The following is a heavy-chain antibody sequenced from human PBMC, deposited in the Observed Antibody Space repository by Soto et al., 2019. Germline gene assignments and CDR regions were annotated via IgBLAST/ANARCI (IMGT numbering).Heavy chain of an antibody. CDR2: IHSSGSI. CDR1: GGSMRSEGYY. J-gene: IGHJ1*01. Sequence: SETLSLTCSVSGGSMRSEGYYWSWIRQAPGRGLEWIGYIHSSGSIYYNPSLKSRATMSIDTAGNQFSLKVSSVTVADTAVYYCARDLDGLHDDTSGPFPRPGWGQGTLVTVS. V-gene: IGHV4-30-4*01. D-gene: IGHD3-22*01. CDR3: ARDLDGLHDDTSGPFPRPG.